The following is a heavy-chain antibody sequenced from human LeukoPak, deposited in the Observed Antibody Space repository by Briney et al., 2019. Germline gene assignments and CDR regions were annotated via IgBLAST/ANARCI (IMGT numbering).Heavy chain of an antibody. CDR1: GASISNSY. CDR2: IHSSGVT. CDR3: ARDPNSVTVVGDYLFDS. D-gene: IGHD4-23*01. Sequence: SETLSLTCSVSGASISNSYWTWIRQPAGKGLEWIGRIHSSGVTNHNPSLKSRITLSLDKSTRQFSLNLRSLTAADTGVYFCARDPNSVTVVGDYLFDSWGRGTVVTVSS. J-gene: IGHJ4*02. V-gene: IGHV4-4*07.